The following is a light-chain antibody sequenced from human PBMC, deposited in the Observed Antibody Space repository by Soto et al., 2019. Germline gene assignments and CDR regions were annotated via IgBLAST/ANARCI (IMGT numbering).Light chain of an antibody. CDR3: SSYTRSSTQA. J-gene: IGLJ1*01. CDR2: EVS. V-gene: IGLV2-14*01. CDR1: RCDVGGYNY. Sequence: QSVLTQPASVPASRGQSITISCNGTRCDVGGYNYVSWYQQHPGKAPKLIIYEVSNRPSGVSNRFSGSKSGNTASLTISGLQAEDEADYYCSSYTRSSTQAFGTGTKVTVL.